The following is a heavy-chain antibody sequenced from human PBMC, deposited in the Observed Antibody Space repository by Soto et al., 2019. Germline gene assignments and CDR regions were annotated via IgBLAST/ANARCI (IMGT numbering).Heavy chain of an antibody. CDR1: GFNFTIYG. V-gene: IGHV3-30*18. Sequence: QAQVVESGGGVVQPGRSLRLSCAVSGFNFTIYGMHWVRQAPGKGLDWMALISHDGSYKFYAASVKGRFTISRDNSKDTLPLQMNSLSADYTAMYYCVKGKAVPEHWGQGTLVTVSS. CDR2: ISHDGSYK. CDR3: VKGKAVPEH. D-gene: IGHD6-19*01. J-gene: IGHJ1*01.